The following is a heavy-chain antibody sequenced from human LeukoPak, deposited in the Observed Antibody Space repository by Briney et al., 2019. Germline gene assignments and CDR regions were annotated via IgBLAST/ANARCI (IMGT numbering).Heavy chain of an antibody. D-gene: IGHD6-13*01. CDR1: GFTFSAYG. J-gene: IGHJ4*02. CDR2: ISGSGGRT. Sequence: GGSLRLSCAASGFTFSAYGMSWVRQAPGKGLEWVSAISGSGGRTYHADSVKGRFTISRDNAKNSLYLQMNSLRAEDTAVYYCARQTIAAAGTHLPNFDYWGQGTLVTVSS. CDR3: ARQTIAAAGTHLPNFDY. V-gene: IGHV3-23*01.